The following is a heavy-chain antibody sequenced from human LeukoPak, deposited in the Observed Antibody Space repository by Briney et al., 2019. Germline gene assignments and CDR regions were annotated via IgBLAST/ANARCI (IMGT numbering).Heavy chain of an antibody. Sequence: ASVKVSCKASGYTFTSYDINWVRQATGQGLEWMGWMNPNSGNTGYAQKFQGRVTMTRNTSISTAYMELSSLRSDDTAVYYCARRVYGGTRRRDYYYYGMDVWGQGTTVTVSS. CDR2: MNPNSGNT. J-gene: IGHJ6*02. CDR3: ARRVYGGTRRRDYYYYGMDV. V-gene: IGHV1-8*01. D-gene: IGHD4-23*01. CDR1: GYTFTSYD.